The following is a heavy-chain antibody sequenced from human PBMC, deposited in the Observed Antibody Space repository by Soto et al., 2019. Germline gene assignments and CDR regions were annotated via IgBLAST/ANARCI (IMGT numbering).Heavy chain of an antibody. CDR3: ARRVPGSMDV. Sequence: EVQLVESGGGLVQPGGSLRLSCAVSQSTFSSDWMYWVRQLPGKGLECVSRINGDGGSTTYADSVKGRFTIFRDNAKNTLYLQMNSLRAEDTAVYYCARRVPGSMDVWGQGTTVTVSS. CDR2: INGDGGST. CDR1: QSTFSSDW. V-gene: IGHV3-74*01. J-gene: IGHJ6*02.